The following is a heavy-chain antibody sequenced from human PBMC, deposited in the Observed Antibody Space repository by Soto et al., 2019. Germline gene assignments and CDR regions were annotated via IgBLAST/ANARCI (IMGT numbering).Heavy chain of an antibody. D-gene: IGHD5-18*01. CDR3: ARELTGDSYGPGEVD. CDR2: LDHSGCT. Sequence: SEPLSLTCTVSGGSIRSSDYYWHWIRQPPGKGLEWIGYLDHSGCTYYSPSLKSRLILSIDTSENQFALTLTSMTASDTAVYFCARELTGDSYGPGEVDWGQGTLVTVSS. V-gene: IGHV4-30-4*01. J-gene: IGHJ4*02. CDR1: GGSIRSSDYY.